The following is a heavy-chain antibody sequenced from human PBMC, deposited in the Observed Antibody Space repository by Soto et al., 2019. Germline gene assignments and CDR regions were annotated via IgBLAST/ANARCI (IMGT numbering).Heavy chain of an antibody. CDR3: ARDSPYNVFWGDVMELYSYSMDV. CDR2: VSAHNGNT. CDR1: GYTFSSYG. D-gene: IGHD3-3*01. Sequence: QVQLVQSGGEVKRPGASVKVSCQASGYTFSSYGISWVRQAPGQGLQWMGWVSAHNGNTKYAQILKARLTLTTDTSTRTAYMELRSLTSDDTAVYYGARDSPYNVFWGDVMELYSYSMDVWGQGTTVSVSS. V-gene: IGHV1-18*01. J-gene: IGHJ6*02.